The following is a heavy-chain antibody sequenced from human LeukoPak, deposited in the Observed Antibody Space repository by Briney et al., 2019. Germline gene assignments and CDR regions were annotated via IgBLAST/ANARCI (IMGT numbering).Heavy chain of an antibody. D-gene: IGHD6-13*01. V-gene: IGHV1-46*01. J-gene: IGHJ6*02. CDR1: GYTFTSYY. CDR3: ARDGTRYSSSWYYGMDV. Sequence: ASVKVSCKASGYTFTSYYMHWVRQAPGQGLEWMGIINPSGGSTSYAQKFQGRVTMTRDTSTSTVYMELSSLRSEDTAVYYCARDGTRYSSSWYYGMDVWGQGTTVTVSS. CDR2: INPSGGST.